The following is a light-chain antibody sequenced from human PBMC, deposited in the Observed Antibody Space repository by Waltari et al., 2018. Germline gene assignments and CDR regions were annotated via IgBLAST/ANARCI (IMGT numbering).Light chain of an antibody. V-gene: IGKV1-39*01. Sequence: DIQMTQSPSSLSASVGARVTITCRASHDIGTYLNWYQHKPGKAPKLLIYSASTLQSGVQPRFNGSGSGTDYTLTIFDLQPEDFATYYCQQTYITPPHSFGQGTKLEIK. CDR3: QQTYITPPHS. CDR1: HDIGTY. CDR2: SAS. J-gene: IGKJ2*03.